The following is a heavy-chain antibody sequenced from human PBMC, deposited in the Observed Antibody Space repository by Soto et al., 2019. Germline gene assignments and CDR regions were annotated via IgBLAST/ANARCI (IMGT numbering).Heavy chain of an antibody. V-gene: IGHV3-30*18. CDR3: AKAGYSSSWYVDY. Sequence: GGSLRLSCAASGFTFSSYGTHWVRQAPGKGLEWVAVISYDGSNKYYADSVKGRFTISRDNSKNTLYLQMNSLRAEDTAVYYCAKAGYSSSWYVDYWGQGTLVTVSS. D-gene: IGHD6-13*01. CDR2: ISYDGSNK. CDR1: GFTFSSYG. J-gene: IGHJ4*02.